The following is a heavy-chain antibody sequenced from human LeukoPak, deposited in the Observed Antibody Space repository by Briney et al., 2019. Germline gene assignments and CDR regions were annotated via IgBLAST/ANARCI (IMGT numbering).Heavy chain of an antibody. D-gene: IGHD5-12*01. V-gene: IGHV3-21*01. J-gene: IGHJ4*02. CDR3: AREEMANFDY. CDR2: ISSSSSYI. Sequence: PGGSLRLSCAASGFTFSSYSMTWVRRAPGKGLEWVSSISSSSSYIYYADSVKGRFTISRDNAKNSLYLQMNSLRAEDTAVYYCAREEMANFDYWGQGTLVTVSS. CDR1: GFTFSSYS.